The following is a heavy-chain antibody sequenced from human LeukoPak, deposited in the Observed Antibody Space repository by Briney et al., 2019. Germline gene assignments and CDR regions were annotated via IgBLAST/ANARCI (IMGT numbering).Heavy chain of an antibody. D-gene: IGHD2-8*01. CDR1: GFTFSTYW. V-gene: IGHV3-74*01. CDR2: ISYDERQI. CDR3: IRRAEKNGADRHFDY. Sequence: GGSLRLSCAASGFTFSTYWMHWVRQAPGKGLVWVSRISYDERQIDYADSVKGRFTISRDNAKNTLYLEMNSLRAEDTAVYYCIRRAEKNGADRHFDYWGQGTLVTVSS. J-gene: IGHJ4*02.